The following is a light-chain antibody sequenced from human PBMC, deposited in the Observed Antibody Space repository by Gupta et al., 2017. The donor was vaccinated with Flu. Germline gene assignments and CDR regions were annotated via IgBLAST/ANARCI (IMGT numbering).Light chain of an antibody. Sequence: QSALTQPASVSGSPGQSITISCTGTSSDVGGYNYVSWYQQHPGKAPKLMIYEVSNRPSGVSNRFSGSKSGNTASLTISGLQAEDEADYYCSSYTSSSTLGVFGGGTKLNGL. V-gene: IGLV2-14*01. J-gene: IGLJ3*02. CDR3: SSYTSSSTLGV. CDR2: EVS. CDR1: SSDVGGYNY.